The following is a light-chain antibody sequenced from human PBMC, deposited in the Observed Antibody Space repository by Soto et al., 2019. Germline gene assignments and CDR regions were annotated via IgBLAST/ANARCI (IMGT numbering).Light chain of an antibody. Sequence: EIVMTQSPATLSVSPGERATLSCRASQSVSSNLAWYQQKPGQAPRLLIYGASTRATAIPARFSGSGSGTEFTLTIRSLQSEDFAVYYCQQYNNWPGGTFGQGTKVEIK. J-gene: IGKJ1*01. CDR1: QSVSSN. CDR2: GAS. V-gene: IGKV3-15*01. CDR3: QQYNNWPGGT.